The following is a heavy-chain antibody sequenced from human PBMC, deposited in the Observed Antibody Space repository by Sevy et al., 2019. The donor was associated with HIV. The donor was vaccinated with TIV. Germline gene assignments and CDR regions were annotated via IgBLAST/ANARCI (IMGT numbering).Heavy chain of an antibody. CDR2: FDPEDGDT. J-gene: IGHJ4*02. Sequence: ASGKVSCKVSGYTLTKLDMHWVRQAPGKGLEWMGGFDPEDGDTFYAQKFQGRVTMTEDTSTDTAYMELSSLRSEDTAVYYCTTMEYYHNIIGSSSGDYWGQGPLVTVSS. CDR1: GYTLTKLD. CDR3: TTMEYYHNIIGSSSGDY. D-gene: IGHD3-22*01. V-gene: IGHV1-24*01.